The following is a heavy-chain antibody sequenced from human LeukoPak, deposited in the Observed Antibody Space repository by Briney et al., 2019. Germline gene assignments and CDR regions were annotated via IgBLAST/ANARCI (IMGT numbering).Heavy chain of an antibody. V-gene: IGHV3-15*01. CDR1: GFTFNNAW. CDR2: IKSKTDGETT. J-gene: IGHJ4*02. D-gene: IGHD2-2*01. CDR3: TTAGYCSSTSCYAGLDY. Sequence: GGSLRLSGAASGFTFNNAWMSWVRQAPGKGLEWVGRIKSKTDGETTDYAAPVKGRFTISRDDSKNTLYLQMNSLKTEDTAVYYCTTAGYCSSTSCYAGLDYWGQGTLVTASS.